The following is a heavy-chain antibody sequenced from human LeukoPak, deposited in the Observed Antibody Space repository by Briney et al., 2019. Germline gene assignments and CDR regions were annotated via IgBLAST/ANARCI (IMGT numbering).Heavy chain of an antibody. J-gene: IGHJ4*02. V-gene: IGHV1-18*01. D-gene: IGHD3-10*02. CDR2: ISAYKGNT. Sequence: ASVTLSFTASGYTLTSYGISWVRHAPGQGHEWMGWISAYKGNTNYAQKLPGRVPMTTDTSTSTAYMELRSLRSDDTAVYYCARGRAYGRYYCDYWGQGTLVTVSS. CDR1: GYTLTSYG. CDR3: ARGRAYGRYYCDY.